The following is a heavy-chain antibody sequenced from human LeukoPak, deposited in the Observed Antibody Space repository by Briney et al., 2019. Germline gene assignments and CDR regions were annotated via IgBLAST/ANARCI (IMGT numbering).Heavy chain of an antibody. CDR1: GFTFSSYA. CDR3: ARGMWQWLVGIDF. V-gene: IGHV3-30*04. CDR2: ISYDGSNQ. D-gene: IGHD6-19*01. J-gene: IGHJ4*02. Sequence: QSGGSLRLSCAASGFTFSSYAMHWVRQAPGKGLEWVAIISYDGSNQYYADSVKGRFTISRDNFKNTLYLQMNSLRTEDTAVYHCARGMWQWLVGIDFWGQGTLVTVSS.